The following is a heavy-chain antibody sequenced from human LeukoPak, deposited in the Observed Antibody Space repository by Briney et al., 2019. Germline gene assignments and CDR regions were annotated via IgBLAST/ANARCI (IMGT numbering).Heavy chain of an antibody. V-gene: IGHV1-2*02. J-gene: IGHJ5*02. CDR2: INPNSGGT. CDR1: GYTFTGYY. Sequence: RASVKVSCKASGYTFTGYYMHWVRQAPGQGLERMGWINPNSGGTNYAQKFQGRVTMTRDTSISTAYMELSRLRSDDTAVYYCARGDSGSYFWFDPWGQGTLVTVSS. CDR3: ARGDSGSYFWFDP. D-gene: IGHD1-26*01.